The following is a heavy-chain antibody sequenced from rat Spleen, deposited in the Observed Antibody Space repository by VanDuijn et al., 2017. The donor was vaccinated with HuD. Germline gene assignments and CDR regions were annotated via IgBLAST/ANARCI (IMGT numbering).Heavy chain of an antibody. CDR1: GFTFSNSG. V-gene: IGHV5S13*01. Sequence: EVQLVESGGGLVQPGGSLKLSCAASGFTFSNSGLAWVRQAPTKGLEWVASITKSGGSTYYRDSVKGRFTISRDNAENTLFLQMDSLRSEDTATYYCARYGSFDNWFAYWGQGTLVTVSS. J-gene: IGHJ3*01. D-gene: IGHD1-8*01. CDR3: ARYGSFDNWFAY. CDR2: ITKSGGST.